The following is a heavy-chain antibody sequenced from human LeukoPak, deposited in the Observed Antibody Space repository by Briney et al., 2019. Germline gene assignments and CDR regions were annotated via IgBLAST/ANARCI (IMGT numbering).Heavy chain of an antibody. CDR3: ARGARQGHCSGGSCYYFDY. CDR2: IIPILGIA. Sequence: ASVKVSCKASGGTFSSYAISWVRQAPGQGLEWMGRIIPILGIANYAQKFQGRVTITADKSTSTAYMELSSLRSEDTAVYYCARGARQGHCSGGSCYYFDYWGQGTLITVSS. CDR1: GGTFSSYA. J-gene: IGHJ4*02. D-gene: IGHD2-15*01. V-gene: IGHV1-69*04.